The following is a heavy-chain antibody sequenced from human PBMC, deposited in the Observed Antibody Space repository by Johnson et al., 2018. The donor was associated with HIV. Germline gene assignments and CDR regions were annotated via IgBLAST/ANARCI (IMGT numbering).Heavy chain of an antibody. D-gene: IGHD3-16*02. Sequence: QVQLVESGGGVVQPGRSLRLSCAASRFTFSSYAMHWVGQAPGKGLEWVAVIWYDGSNKYYADSVKGRFTISRDNSKTTLYLQMNSLRAEDTAVYFCARGPIADDAFDIWGQGTMVTVSS. V-gene: IGHV3-30*04. CDR3: ARGPIADDAFDI. CDR2: IWYDGSNK. J-gene: IGHJ3*02. CDR1: RFTFSSYA.